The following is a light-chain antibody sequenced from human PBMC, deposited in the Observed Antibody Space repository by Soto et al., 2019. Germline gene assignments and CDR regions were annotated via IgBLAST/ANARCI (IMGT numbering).Light chain of an antibody. V-gene: IGKV1-5*01. CDR3: QQYNSYSQT. J-gene: IGKJ1*01. CDR1: QSISSW. CDR2: DAS. Sequence: DIQMSQPPSTLTASVGDRVTINCRASQSISSWLAWYQQKPGKAPKLLIYDASSLESGVPSRFSGSGSGTEFTLTISSLQPDDFATYYCQQYNSYSQTFGQGTKVDIK.